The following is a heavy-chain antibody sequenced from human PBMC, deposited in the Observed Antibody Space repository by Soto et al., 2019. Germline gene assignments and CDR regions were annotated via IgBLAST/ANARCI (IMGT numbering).Heavy chain of an antibody. Sequence: QVHLVESGGGLVKPGGSLRLSCTVSGFAFRHNYLTWIRQAPGKGLEWLSYISTSGSPAYYADSVKGRFTISTDNAKKSLYPQMDSVRAEDTGVYYCATGGIYYEAWGQGTLVTVSS. V-gene: IGHV3-11*01. CDR3: ATGGIYYEA. D-gene: IGHD1-26*01. J-gene: IGHJ5*02. CDR1: GFAFRHNY. CDR2: ISTSGSPA.